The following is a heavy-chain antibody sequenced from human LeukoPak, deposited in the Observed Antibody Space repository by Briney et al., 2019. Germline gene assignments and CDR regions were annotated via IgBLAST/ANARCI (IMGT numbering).Heavy chain of an antibody. V-gene: IGHV1-2*02. J-gene: IGHJ4*02. CDR2: MNPNSGGT. CDR3: VKSGYYDTSGYTFDY. D-gene: IGHD3-22*01. CDR1: GYTFIGYY. Sequence: ASVKVSCKASGYTFIGYYIHWVRQAPGQGLEWMGWMNPNSGGTNYAQKFQGRVTMTRDTSINTAYMDLSRLRSDDTAVYYCVKSGYYDTSGYTFDYWGQGTLVTVSS.